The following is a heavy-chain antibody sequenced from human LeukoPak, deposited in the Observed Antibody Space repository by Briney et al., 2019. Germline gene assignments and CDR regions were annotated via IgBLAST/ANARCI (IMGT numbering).Heavy chain of an antibody. CDR2: IYYSGTT. CDR1: GGSISSSNYY. J-gene: IGHJ4*02. V-gene: IGHV4-39*01. CDR3: ARHEAQDFDY. Sequence: SETLSLTCTVSGGSISSSNYYRGWIRQPPGKGLEWIGSIYYSGTTYYSSSLKSRVIISVDTSKNQFSLKLSSVTATDTAVYYCARHEAQDFDYWGQGTLVTVSS.